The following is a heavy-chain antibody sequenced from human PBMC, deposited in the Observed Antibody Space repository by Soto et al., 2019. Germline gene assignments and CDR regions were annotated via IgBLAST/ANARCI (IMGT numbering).Heavy chain of an antibody. V-gene: IGHV3-15*01. J-gene: IGHJ4*02. D-gene: IGHD1-26*01. Sequence: EVQLVVSGGGLVKPGGSLRRSCAAFGFSFTNAWMTWVRQATGKGLEWDGRIKSISIGATTDYAAHVKGRFSSSREDAKNTLYLQMNSLKTDDTAVYYGMAAATKGGQGPLVTVPP. CDR3: MAAATK. CDR2: IKSISIGATT. CDR1: GFSFTNAW.